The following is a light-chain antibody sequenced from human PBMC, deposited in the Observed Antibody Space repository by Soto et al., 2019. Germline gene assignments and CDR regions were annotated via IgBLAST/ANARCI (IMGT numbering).Light chain of an antibody. J-gene: IGLJ2*01. Sequence: QSVLTQPPSASGTPGQRFTISCSGSSSNIGSNTVNWYQQVPGTAPKLLIYSDNQRPSGVPDRFSGSKSGTLASLAISGLQSEDEAEYYRGGSYDKLEGGFCGGTQVTVL. CDR3: GGSYDKLEGG. V-gene: IGLV1-44*01. CDR1: SSNIGSNT. CDR2: SDN.